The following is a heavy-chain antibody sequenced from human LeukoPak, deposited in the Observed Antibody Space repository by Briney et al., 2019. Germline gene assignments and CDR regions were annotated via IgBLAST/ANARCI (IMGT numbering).Heavy chain of an antibody. CDR2: ITWNSDTI. Sequence: GGSLRLSCAVSGFNFDDYVMHWVRQAPGKGLEWVSGITWNSDTIAYADSVKGRFTISRDNAKNSLFLQMNSLRADDTAVYYCARGYCGGDCYSGAYWGQGTLVTVSS. J-gene: IGHJ4*02. D-gene: IGHD2-21*02. CDR3: ARGYCGGDCYSGAY. V-gene: IGHV3-9*01. CDR1: GFNFDDYV.